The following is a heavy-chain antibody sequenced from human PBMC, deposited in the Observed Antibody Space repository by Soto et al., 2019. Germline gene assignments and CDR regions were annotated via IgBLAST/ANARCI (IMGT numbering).Heavy chain of an antibody. V-gene: IGHV3-21*01. CDR3: ATRVAARGDYYYGMDV. CDR1: GFTFSSYS. D-gene: IGHD6-6*01. CDR2: ISSSSSYI. J-gene: IGHJ6*02. Sequence: PGGSLRLSCAASGFTFSSYSMNWVRQAPGKGLEWVSSISSSSSYIYYADSVKGRFTISRDNAKNSLYLQMNSLRAEDTAVYYCATRVAARGDYYYGMDVWGQGTTVTVSS.